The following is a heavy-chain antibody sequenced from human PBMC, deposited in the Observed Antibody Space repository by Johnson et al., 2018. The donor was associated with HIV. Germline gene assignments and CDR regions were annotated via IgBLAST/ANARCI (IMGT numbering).Heavy chain of an antibody. Sequence: QVQLVESGGGVVQPGRSLRLSCAASGFTFSMSSMHWVRQAPGKGLEWVAIIAYDGSNKYYADSVKGRFTISRDNSKNTLYLQMNTLRAEDTAVYYCARVRSALRLAFDIWGQGTMVTVSS. CDR1: GFTFSMSS. J-gene: IGHJ3*02. D-gene: IGHD3-10*01. CDR2: IAYDGSNK. V-gene: IGHV3-30-3*01. CDR3: ARVRSALRLAFDI.